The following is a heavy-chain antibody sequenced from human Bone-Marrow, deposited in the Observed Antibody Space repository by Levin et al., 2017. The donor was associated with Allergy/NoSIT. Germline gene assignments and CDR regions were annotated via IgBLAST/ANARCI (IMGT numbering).Heavy chain of an antibody. Sequence: SETLSLTCSVSGGSIGSGGYYWSWIRQNPGKGLEWIGYIYYRGITQYSPSLKSRLTISVDTSQNQFSLKVSSVTAADTAVYYCARGKLEYWGGGTGRELYYSYAMDVWGQGTTVTVSS. J-gene: IGHJ6*02. V-gene: IGHV4-31*02. CDR1: GGSIGSGGYY. CDR3: ARGKLEYWGGGTGRELYYSYAMDV. CDR2: IYYRGIT. D-gene: IGHD2-15*01.